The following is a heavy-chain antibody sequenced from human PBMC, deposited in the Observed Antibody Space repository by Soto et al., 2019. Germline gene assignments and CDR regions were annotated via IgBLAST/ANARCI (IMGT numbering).Heavy chain of an antibody. CDR3: ASGYYDILTGDFGFDP. Sequence: PSETLSLTCAVSGGSISSGGYSWSWIRQPPGKGLEWIGYIYHSGSTYYNPSLKSRVTISVDRSKNQFSLKLSSVTAADTAVYYCASGYYDILTGDFGFDPWGQGTLVTVSS. V-gene: IGHV4-30-2*01. D-gene: IGHD3-9*01. J-gene: IGHJ5*02. CDR1: GGSISSGGYS. CDR2: IYHSGST.